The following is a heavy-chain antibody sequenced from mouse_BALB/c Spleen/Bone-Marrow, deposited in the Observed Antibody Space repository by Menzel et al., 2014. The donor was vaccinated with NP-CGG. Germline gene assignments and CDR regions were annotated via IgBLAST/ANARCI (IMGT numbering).Heavy chain of an antibody. D-gene: IGHD2-12*01. J-gene: IGHJ3*01. CDR1: GYTFTDYE. V-gene: IGHV1-15*01. CDR2: IDPETGGT. CDR3: ISYDWFAY. Sequence: QVQLQQSGAELVRPGASVTLSCKASGYTFTDYEMHWVKQTPVHGLEWIGAIDPETGGTAYNQKFKGKATLTADKSSSTAYMELRSLTSEDSAVYYCISYDWFAYWGQGTLVTVSA.